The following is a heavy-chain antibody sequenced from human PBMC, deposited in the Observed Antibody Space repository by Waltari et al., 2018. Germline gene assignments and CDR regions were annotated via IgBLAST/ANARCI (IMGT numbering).Heavy chain of an antibody. J-gene: IGHJ5*02. Sequence: QLQLQESGPGLVKPSATLSLTCTVSGGPISSSSYYWGWIRQSPGKGLEWIGSIYYSGSTYYNPTLKSRVTISGDTSKNQFSLKLSSVTAADTAVYYCARHWKKSGYRFDPWGQGTLVTVSS. CDR3: ARHWKKSGYRFDP. CDR1: GGPISSSSYY. V-gene: IGHV4-39*01. D-gene: IGHD5-12*01. CDR2: IYYSGST.